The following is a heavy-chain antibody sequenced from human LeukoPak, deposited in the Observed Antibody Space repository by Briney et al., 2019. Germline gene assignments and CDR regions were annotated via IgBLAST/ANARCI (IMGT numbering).Heavy chain of an antibody. J-gene: IGHJ4*02. CDR3: TRALMTTTDY. D-gene: IGHD4-11*01. Sequence: SGGSLRLSCTASGFTFGDYAMSWVRQAPGKALEWVGFIRSKAYGGTTEYAASVKGRFTISRDDSKSIAYLQMNSLKTEDTAVYYCTRALMTTTDYWGQGTLVTVSS. CDR2: IRSKAYGGTT. CDR1: GFTFGDYA. V-gene: IGHV3-49*04.